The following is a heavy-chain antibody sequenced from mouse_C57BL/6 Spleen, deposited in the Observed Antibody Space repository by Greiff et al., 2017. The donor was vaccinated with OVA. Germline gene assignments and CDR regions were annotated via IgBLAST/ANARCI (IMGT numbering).Heavy chain of an antibody. V-gene: IGHV1-15*01. D-gene: IGHD2-5*01. CDR2: IDPETGGT. J-gene: IGHJ3*01. CDR1: GYTFTDYE. CDR3: TSAYSNYVAY. Sequence: VQLQQSGAELVRPGASVTLSCKASGYTFTDYEMHWVKQTPVHGLEWIGAIDPETGGTAYNQKFKGKAILTADKSSSTAYMELRSLTSEDSAVYYCTSAYSNYVAYWGQGTLVTVSA.